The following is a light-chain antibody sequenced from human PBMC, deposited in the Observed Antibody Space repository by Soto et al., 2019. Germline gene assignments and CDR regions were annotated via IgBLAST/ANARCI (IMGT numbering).Light chain of an antibody. CDR3: QQSYSAPYT. V-gene: IGKV1-39*01. CDR1: QSIYSS. CDR2: AAS. J-gene: IGKJ2*01. Sequence: DIQMTQSPSSLSASVGDRVTITCRASQSIYSSLNWYHKKPGKAPKLLIYAASNLQSGVPSRFSGSGSGTDFTLSISSLQPEDFATYYCQQSYSAPYTFGQGTKLEIK.